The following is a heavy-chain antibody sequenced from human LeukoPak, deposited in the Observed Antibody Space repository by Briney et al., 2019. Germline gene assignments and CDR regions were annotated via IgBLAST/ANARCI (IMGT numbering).Heavy chain of an antibody. J-gene: IGHJ4*02. Sequence: GGSLRLSCAASGFTFSSYSMNWVRQAPGKGLEWVSSISSSSSYIYYADSVKGRFTISRDNAKNSLYLQMNSLRAEDTAVYYCPRAGYCSSTSCSEDYFDYWGQGTLVTVSS. CDR1: GFTFSSYS. CDR2: ISSSSSYI. CDR3: PRAGYCSSTSCSEDYFDY. D-gene: IGHD2-2*01. V-gene: IGHV3-21*01.